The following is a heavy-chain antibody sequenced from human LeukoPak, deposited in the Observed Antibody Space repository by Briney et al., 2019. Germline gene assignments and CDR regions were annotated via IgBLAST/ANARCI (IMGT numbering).Heavy chain of an antibody. CDR1: GYTFTSYD. Sequence: ASVKVSCTASGYTFTSYDINWVRQATGQGLEWMGWMNPNSGNTGYAQKFQGRVTMTRNTSISTAYMELSSLRSEDTAVYYCARSSVYYYDSSGYSFDWFDPWGQGTLVTVSS. D-gene: IGHD3-22*01. CDR2: MNPNSGNT. CDR3: ARSSVYYYDSSGYSFDWFDP. V-gene: IGHV1-8*01. J-gene: IGHJ5*02.